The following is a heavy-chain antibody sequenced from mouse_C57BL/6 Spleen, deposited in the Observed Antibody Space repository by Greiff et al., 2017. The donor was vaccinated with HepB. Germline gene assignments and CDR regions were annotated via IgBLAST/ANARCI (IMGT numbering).Heavy chain of an antibody. CDR2: IDPSDSYT. D-gene: IGHD1-1*01. J-gene: IGHJ3*01. Sequence: VKLQQPGAELVKPGASVKLSCKASGYTFTSYWMQWVKQRPGQGLEWIGEIDPSDSYTNYNQKFKGKATLTVDTSSSTAYMQLSSLTSEDSAVYYCARCLYYGSSYWFAYWGQGTLVTVSA. CDR1: GYTFTSYW. V-gene: IGHV1-50*01. CDR3: ARCLYYGSSYWFAY.